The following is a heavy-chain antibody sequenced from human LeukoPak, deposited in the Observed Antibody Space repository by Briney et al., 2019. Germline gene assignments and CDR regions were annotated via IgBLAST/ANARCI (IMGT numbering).Heavy chain of an antibody. CDR1: GFTLSDYS. CDR2: IKQDVSQT. CDR3: ARRGGSSSRRSPIDY. Sequence: GRSLRPSCTASGFTLSDYSITWDRHAPGEGPEWVANIKQDVSQTYYVDSVRGRFTISRDNAKNSLFLQMNGVRAGDTAVYYCARRGGSSSRRSPIDYWGQGTLVTVSS. D-gene: IGHD6-6*01. V-gene: IGHV3-7*01. J-gene: IGHJ4*02.